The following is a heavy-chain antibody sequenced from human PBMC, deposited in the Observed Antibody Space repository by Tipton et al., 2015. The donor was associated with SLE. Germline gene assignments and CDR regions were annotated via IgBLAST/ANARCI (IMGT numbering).Heavy chain of an antibody. CDR2: IYYSRST. D-gene: IGHD7-27*01. V-gene: IGHV4-61*05. CDR3: ARGPTGDWADY. CDR1: GGSISSSSYY. J-gene: IGHJ4*02. Sequence: TLSLTCTVSGGSISSSSYYWSWIRQPPGKGLEWIGYIYYSRSTNYNPSLKSRVTISVDTSKNQFSLKLSSVTAADTAVYYCARGPTGDWADYWGQGTLVTVSS.